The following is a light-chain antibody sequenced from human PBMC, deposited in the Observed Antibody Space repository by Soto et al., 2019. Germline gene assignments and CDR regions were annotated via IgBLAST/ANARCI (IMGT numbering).Light chain of an antibody. CDR1: QSVSSSY. CDR3: QQYGNSPYT. J-gene: IGKJ2*01. CDR2: GAS. Sequence: EIVVTQSPGTLSLSPGERATLSCRANQSVSSSYLAWYQQKPGQAPRLLIYGASSRATGIPDRFSGSGSGTDFTLTISRLEPEDFAVYYCQQYGNSPYTFGQGTKLEIK. V-gene: IGKV3-20*01.